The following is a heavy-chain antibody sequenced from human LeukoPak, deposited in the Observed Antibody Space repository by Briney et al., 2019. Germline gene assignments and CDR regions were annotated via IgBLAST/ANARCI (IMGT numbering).Heavy chain of an antibody. CDR1: GGSISSSSYY. D-gene: IGHD3-10*01. V-gene: IGHV4-39*01. CDR2: IYYSGST. J-gene: IGHJ3*02. CDR3: VRRDSYYYAPEAFDI. Sequence: SETLSLTCTVSGGSISSSSYYWGWIRQPPGKGLEWIGSIYYSGSTYYNPSLKSRVTISVDTSKNQFSLKLSSVTAADTAVYYCVRRDSYYYAPEAFDIWGQGTMVTVSS.